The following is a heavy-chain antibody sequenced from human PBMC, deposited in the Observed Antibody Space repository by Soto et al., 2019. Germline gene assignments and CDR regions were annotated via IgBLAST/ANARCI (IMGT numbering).Heavy chain of an antibody. CDR2: INQDGGGA. J-gene: IGHJ4*02. Sequence: GGSLRLSCVASGFTFITSFMGWVRQAPGKGLEWVANINQDGGGAYYVDSVEGRFTISRDNAKDSLYLQMNSLRGEDTAVYYCARYFRGSGRYFFDYWGQGTLVTVSS. D-gene: IGHD6-19*01. CDR1: GFTFITSF. CDR3: ARYFRGSGRYFFDY. V-gene: IGHV3-7*03.